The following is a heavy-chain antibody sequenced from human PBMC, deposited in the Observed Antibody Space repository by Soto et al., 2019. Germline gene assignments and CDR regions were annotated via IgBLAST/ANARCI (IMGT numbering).Heavy chain of an antibody. CDR2: IIPMFGTP. D-gene: IGHD5-12*01. CDR3: ARGTRRDGYRAYWYFHT. CDR1: GGTFTYSA. Sequence: QVQLVQSGAEVKKPGSSVKVSCKASGGTFTYSAVSWVRQAPGQGLEWMGGIIPMFGTPNYAQKFQGRLTISADESTSTVYMDLSSLRSEDAAVYYCARGTRRDGYRAYWYFHTWGRRTLVTVSS. J-gene: IGHJ2*01. V-gene: IGHV1-69*01.